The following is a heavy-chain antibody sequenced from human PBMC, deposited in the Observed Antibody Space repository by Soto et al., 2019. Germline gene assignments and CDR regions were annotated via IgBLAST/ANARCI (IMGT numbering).Heavy chain of an antibody. CDR2: MNPNSGNT. CDR1: GYTFTSYD. CDR3: ARGGGSGSYATYYYYYMDV. J-gene: IGHJ6*03. D-gene: IGHD3-10*01. Sequence: ASVKVSCKASGYTFTSYDINWVRQATGQGLEWMGWMNPNSGNTGYARKFQGRVTMTRNTSISTAYMELSSLRSEDTAVYYCARGGGSGSYATYYYYYMDVWGKGTTVTVSS. V-gene: IGHV1-8*01.